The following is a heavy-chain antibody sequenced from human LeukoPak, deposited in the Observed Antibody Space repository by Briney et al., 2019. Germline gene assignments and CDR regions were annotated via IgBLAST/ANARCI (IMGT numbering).Heavy chain of an antibody. Sequence: SETLSLTCTVSGASIDSYYWSWIRQPPGKGLEWIGYTHNNGDSNYNPSLKSRLTLSVDTSKNEVSLVLTSVTAADTALYYCARQPGGTAAFDIWAQGTMVTVSA. CDR2: THNNGDS. D-gene: IGHD6-25*01. CDR3: ARQPGGTAAFDI. CDR1: GASIDSYY. V-gene: IGHV4-59*08. J-gene: IGHJ3*02.